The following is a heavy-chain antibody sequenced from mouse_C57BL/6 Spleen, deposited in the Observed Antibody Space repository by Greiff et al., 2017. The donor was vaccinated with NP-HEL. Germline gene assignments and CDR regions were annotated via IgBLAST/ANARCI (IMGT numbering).Heavy chain of an antibody. V-gene: IGHV14-2*01. D-gene: IGHD1-1*01. CDR2: IDPEAGET. CDR3: ASPYYYGSNYFDD. CDR1: GFNIKDYY. J-gene: IGHJ2*01. Sequence: VQLQQSGAELVKPGASVKLSCTASGFNIKDYYMHWVKQRTEQGLEWIGRIDPEAGETKYAPKFQGKATITADTSSNTAYLQLSSLTSEDTAVYYCASPYYYGSNYFDDWGQGTTLTVSS.